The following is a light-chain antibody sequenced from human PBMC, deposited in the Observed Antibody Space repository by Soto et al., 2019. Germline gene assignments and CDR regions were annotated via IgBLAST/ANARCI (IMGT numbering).Light chain of an antibody. CDR1: QSISSY. CDR3: RQHNSLPIT. Sequence: DIQMTQSPSSLSASGGDRVTITCRASQSISSYLNWYQQKPGKAPKSLIYAASTLQTGVPSRFSGSGSGTEFTLTISSLQPEDSATYYCRQHNSLPITFGQGTRLEIK. CDR2: AAS. J-gene: IGKJ5*01. V-gene: IGKV1-17*01.